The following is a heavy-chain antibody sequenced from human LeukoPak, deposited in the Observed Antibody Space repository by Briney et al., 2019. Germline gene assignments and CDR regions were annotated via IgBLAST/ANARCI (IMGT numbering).Heavy chain of an antibody. CDR1: GAFISGYY. CDR2: IYYNGST. J-gene: IGHJ4*02. V-gene: IGHV4-59*01. CDR3: ATTADYGDYLALDY. D-gene: IGHD4-17*01. Sequence: PSETLSLTCTVSGAFISGYYWSWIRQSPGKGLEWIGYIYYNGSTSHNPSLKSRLTISVDTSKNQFSLKLTSVTAADTAVYYCATTADYGDYLALDYWGQGTLLTVSS.